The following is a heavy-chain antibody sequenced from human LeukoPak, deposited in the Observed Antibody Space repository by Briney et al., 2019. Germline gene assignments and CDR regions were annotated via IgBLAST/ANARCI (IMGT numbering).Heavy chain of an antibody. CDR1: GGSISSSSYY. CDR3: ASRSIAVAGRPFDY. Sequence: SETLSLTCAVSGGSISSSSYYWGWIRQPPGKGLEWIGEINHSGSTNYNPSLKSRVTISVDTSKNQFSLKLSSVTAADTAVYYCASRSIAVAGRPFDYWGQGTLVTVSS. CDR2: INHSGST. V-gene: IGHV4-39*07. J-gene: IGHJ4*02. D-gene: IGHD6-19*01.